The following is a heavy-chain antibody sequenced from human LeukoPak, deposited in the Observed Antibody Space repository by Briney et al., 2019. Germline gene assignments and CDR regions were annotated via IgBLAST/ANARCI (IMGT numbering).Heavy chain of an antibody. V-gene: IGHV3-21*01. CDR2: ISSSSSYI. CDR1: GFNFSSYI. D-gene: IGHD6-13*01. CDR3: ATEGKNIAAAGTGY. J-gene: IGHJ4*02. Sequence: PGGSLILSCAASGFNFSSYIMKWVRQAPGKGLEWDSSISSSSSYISYADSVKGRFTISRENAKNSLYLQMNSLRAEDTAVYYCATEGKNIAAAGTGYWGQGTLVTVSS.